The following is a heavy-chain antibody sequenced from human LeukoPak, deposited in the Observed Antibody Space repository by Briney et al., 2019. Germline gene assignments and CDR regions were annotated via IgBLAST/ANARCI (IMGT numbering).Heavy chain of an antibody. V-gene: IGHV4-34*01. J-gene: IGHJ4*02. Sequence: PSETLSLTCAVYGGSFSGYYWSWTRQPPGKGLEWIGEINHSGSTNYNPSLKSRVTISVDTSKNQFSLKLSSVTAADTAVYYCARRDVLLRFGEFDYWGQGTLVTVSS. CDR3: ARRDVLLRFGEFDY. CDR1: GGSFSGYY. CDR2: INHSGST. D-gene: IGHD3-10*01.